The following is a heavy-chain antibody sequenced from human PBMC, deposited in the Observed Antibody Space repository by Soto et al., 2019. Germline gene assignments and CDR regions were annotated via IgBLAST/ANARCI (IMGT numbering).Heavy chain of an antibody. CDR1: GGTISSYT. CDR3: ASNVITMIVGAMDV. V-gene: IGHV1-69*02. Sequence: GASVKVCCKASGGTISSYTIRWVRQDPGQGLEWMGRIIPILGIANYAQKFQGRVTITADKSTSTAYMELSSLRAEDTAVYYCASNVITMIVGAMDVWGQGTTVTVSS. CDR2: IIPILGIA. D-gene: IGHD3-22*01. J-gene: IGHJ6*02.